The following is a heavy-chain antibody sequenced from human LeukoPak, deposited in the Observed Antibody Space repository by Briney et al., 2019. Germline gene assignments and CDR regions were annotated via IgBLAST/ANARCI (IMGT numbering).Heavy chain of an antibody. V-gene: IGHV3-74*01. J-gene: IGHJ4*02. CDR1: GFTFSSYW. CDR3: ARGGSSGYYYRVPSDY. D-gene: IGHD3-22*01. Sequence: GGSLRLSCAASGFTFSSYWMHWVRQAPGKGLVWVSRIKSDGSNTNYADSVKGRFTISRDNSKNTLYLQMNSLRAEDTAVYYCARGGSSGYYYRVPSDYWGQGTLVTVSS. CDR2: IKSDGSNT.